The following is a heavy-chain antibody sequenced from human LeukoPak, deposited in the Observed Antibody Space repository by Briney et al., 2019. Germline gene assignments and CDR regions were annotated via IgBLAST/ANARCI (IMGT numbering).Heavy chain of an antibody. D-gene: IGHD6-19*01. V-gene: IGHV3-33*01. J-gene: IGHJ4*02. CDR3: AREYSSGWSFDY. CDR1: GFTFSSYG. Sequence: GRSLRLSCAASGFTFSSYGMHWVRQAPGKGLEWVAVIWYDGSNKYYADSVKGRFTISRDNSKNTLYLQRNSLRAEDTAVYYCAREYSSGWSFDYWGQGTLVTVSS. CDR2: IWYDGSNK.